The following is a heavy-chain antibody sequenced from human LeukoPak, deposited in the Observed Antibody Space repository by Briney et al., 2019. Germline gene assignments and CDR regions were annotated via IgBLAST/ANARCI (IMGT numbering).Heavy chain of an antibody. J-gene: IGHJ6*03. CDR3: ARVRGGYDSEYYYYYMDV. V-gene: IGHV4-59*01. Sequence: PSETLSLTCTVSGGSTSSYYWSWIRQPPGKGLEWIGYIYYSGSTNYNTSLKSRVTISVDTSKNQFSLKLSSVTAADTAVYYCARVRGGYDSEYYYYYMDVWGKGTTVTVAS. CDR1: GGSTSSYY. CDR2: IYYSGST. D-gene: IGHD5-12*01.